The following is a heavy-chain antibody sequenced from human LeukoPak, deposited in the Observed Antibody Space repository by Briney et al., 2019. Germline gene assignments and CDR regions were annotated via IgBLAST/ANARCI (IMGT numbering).Heavy chain of an antibody. V-gene: IGHV3-11*04. CDR2: ISSTGSTT. Sequence: GGSLRLSCAASGFTFSDYYMSWIRQAPGKGLEWVSYISSTGSTTYYADSVQGRFTISRDNAKNSLYLQMNSLRAEDTAVYYCARESIVVVPAAMTYYYYYYMDVWGKGTTVTVSS. CDR3: ARESIVVVPAAMTYYYYYYMDV. CDR1: GFTFSDYY. J-gene: IGHJ6*03. D-gene: IGHD2-2*01.